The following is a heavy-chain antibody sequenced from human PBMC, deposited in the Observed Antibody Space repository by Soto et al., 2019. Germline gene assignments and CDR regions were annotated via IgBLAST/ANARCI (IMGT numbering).Heavy chain of an antibody. CDR3: ARAHCSGGSCYSVQHWFDP. CDR2: MYHSGST. J-gene: IGHJ5*02. Sequence: QVQLQESGPGLVNPSGTLSLTCAVSGGSISSSNWWSWVRQPPGKGLEWIGEMYHSGSTNHNPSLKRRVTTSVDKSKNQFSLKLSSAPAADTAVDYCARAHCSGGSCYSVQHWFDPWGQGTLVTVSS. D-gene: IGHD2-15*01. V-gene: IGHV4-4*02. CDR1: GGSISSSNW.